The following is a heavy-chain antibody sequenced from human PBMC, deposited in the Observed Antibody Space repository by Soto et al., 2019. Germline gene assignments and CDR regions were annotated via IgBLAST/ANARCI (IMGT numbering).Heavy chain of an antibody. Sequence: THSCAPSGFTFSSSLRHWFRQAPGKGLVWVSRINSDGSSTSYADSVKGRFTISRDNAKNTLYLQMNSLRAEDTAVYYCAGSRTSNWFDPWGQGTLVTVSS. V-gene: IGHV3-74*01. CDR3: AGSRTSNWFDP. J-gene: IGHJ5*02. CDR1: GFTFSSSL. CDR2: INSDGSST.